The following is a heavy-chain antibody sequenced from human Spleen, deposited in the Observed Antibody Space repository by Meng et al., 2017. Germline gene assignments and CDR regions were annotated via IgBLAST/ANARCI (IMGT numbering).Heavy chain of an antibody. CDR3: ARDQYFYDSSGYYSDYFDY. CDR1: GGSIKNSNFY. CDR2: IYFRGST. J-gene: IGHJ4*02. Sequence: GSLRLSCTVSGGSIKNSNFYWGWIRQPPGKGLQWIGSIYFRGSTYDNPSLKSRVTISVDTTKNQFSLKLSSVTSADTAVYYCARDQYFYDSSGYYSDYFDYWGLGTMVTVSS. V-gene: IGHV4-39*07. D-gene: IGHD3-22*01.